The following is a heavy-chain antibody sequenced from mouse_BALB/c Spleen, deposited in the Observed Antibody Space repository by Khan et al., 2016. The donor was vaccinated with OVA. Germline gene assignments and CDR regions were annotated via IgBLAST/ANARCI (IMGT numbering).Heavy chain of an antibody. CDR2: IWGGGNT. J-gene: IGHJ4*01. D-gene: IGHD1-1*02. V-gene: IGHV2-6-5*01. CDR1: GFSLSDYG. CDR3: AKGLWSYYFALDY. Sequence: QVQLKQSGPGLVAPSQSLSITCTVSGFSLSDYGVSWIRQPPGKGLEWLGVIWGGGNTYYNSALKSRLSISKDNSKSQVFLKMNSLQTDDTAIYDCAKGLWSYYFALDYWGQGTSVTVSS.